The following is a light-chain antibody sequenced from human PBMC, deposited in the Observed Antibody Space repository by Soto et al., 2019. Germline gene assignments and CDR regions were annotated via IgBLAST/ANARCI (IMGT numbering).Light chain of an antibody. CDR3: FSYAGSRTWV. J-gene: IGLJ3*02. V-gene: IGLV2-23*02. CDR1: KNDIGVYDF. CDR2: EVV. Sequence: QSALTQPPSASGSPGQSVTISCTGTKNDIGVYDFVSWYQHHPGKAPRLIIYEVVQRPSGISNRFSGSKSGYMASLTISGLQAEDGADYYCFSYAGSRTWVFGGGTQLTVL.